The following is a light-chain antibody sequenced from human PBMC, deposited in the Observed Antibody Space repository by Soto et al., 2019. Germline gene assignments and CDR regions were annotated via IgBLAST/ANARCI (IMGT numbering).Light chain of an antibody. V-gene: IGKV1-5*03. CDR1: QSISYW. J-gene: IGKJ2*01. CDR2: KAS. Sequence: DVQMTQFPSTLSASVGDRVTITCRASQSISYWLAWYQQKPGKAPNLLICKASSLESGVPSRFSGSGSGTEFTLTITNLQPDDFATYYCRHYNTYSPPYTFGQGTKLEIK. CDR3: RHYNTYSPPYT.